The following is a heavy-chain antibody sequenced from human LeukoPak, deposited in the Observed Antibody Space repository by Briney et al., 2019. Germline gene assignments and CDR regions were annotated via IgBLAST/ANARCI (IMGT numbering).Heavy chain of an antibody. CDR1: GGSISSSSSY. V-gene: IGHV4-39*01. D-gene: IGHD2-2*02. J-gene: IGHJ4*02. Sequence: SETLSLTCTVSGGSISSSSSYWGWIRQPPGKGLEWIGSIYYSGPTYYNPSLKSRVTISVDTSKNQFPLKLSSVTVADTAVYYCARHKPKYLYYFDYWGQGTLVTVSS. CDR3: ARHKPKYLYYFDY. CDR2: IYYSGPT.